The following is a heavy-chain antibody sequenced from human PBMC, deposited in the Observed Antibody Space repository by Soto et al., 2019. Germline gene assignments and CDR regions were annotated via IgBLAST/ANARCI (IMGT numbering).Heavy chain of an antibody. V-gene: IGHV3-23*01. J-gene: IGHJ2*01. Sequence: GGSLRLSCAASGFTFYSYPMAWVRQAPGKGLEWVSGISSNGDTTYYADSVKGRFTISRDNSKNTLYLQMNSLRAEDTAVFYCAKGLNGWYFDLWGRGALVTVSS. CDR1: GFTFYSYP. CDR3: AKGLNGWYFDL. CDR2: ISSNGDTT. D-gene: IGHD2-8*01.